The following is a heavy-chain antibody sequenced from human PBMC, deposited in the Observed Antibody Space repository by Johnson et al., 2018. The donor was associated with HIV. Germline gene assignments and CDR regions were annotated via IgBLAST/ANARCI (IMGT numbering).Heavy chain of an antibody. CDR1: GFAFSNYA. J-gene: IGHJ3*02. V-gene: IGHV3-30-3*01. Sequence: QVQLVESGGGVVQPGGSLRLSCAASGFAFSNYAMHWVRQAPGKGLEWMAIISYDGSEKKYADSVRGRFTISRDNSKNTLYLQMNSLRAEDTAVYYCARDNWNEDIWGQGTMVTVSS. D-gene: IGHD1-20*01. CDR2: ISYDGSEK. CDR3: ARDNWNEDI.